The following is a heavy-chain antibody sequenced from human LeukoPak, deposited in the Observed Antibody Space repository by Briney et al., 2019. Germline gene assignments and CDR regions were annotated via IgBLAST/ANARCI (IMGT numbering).Heavy chain of an antibody. D-gene: IGHD1-14*01. CDR1: GFTFSSYW. Sequence: GGSLRLSCAASGFTFSSYWMHWVRQAPGKGLVWVSRINSDGGSTSYADSVKGRFTISRDNAKNTLYLQMNSLRAEDTAVYYCARDPTGDYFDYWGQGTLVTVSS. J-gene: IGHJ4*02. CDR2: INSDGGST. V-gene: IGHV3-74*01. CDR3: ARDPTGDYFDY.